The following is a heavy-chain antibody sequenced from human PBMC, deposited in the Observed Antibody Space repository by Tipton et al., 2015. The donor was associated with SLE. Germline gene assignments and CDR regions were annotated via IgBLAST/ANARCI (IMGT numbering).Heavy chain of an antibody. V-gene: IGHV3-30*02. CDR3: VKDLEGRSWNYNTFDI. D-gene: IGHD1-7*01. CDR1: GFTFSSFG. J-gene: IGHJ3*02. Sequence: QVQLVQSGGGVVQPGGSLRVSCTASGFTFSSFGMHWVRQAPGKGLEWVAFIRYDGNNIYYADSVRGRFTIARDNSINTLYLQMNGLRADDTAVYYCVKDLEGRSWNYNTFDIWGQGTMVTVS. CDR2: IRYDGNNI.